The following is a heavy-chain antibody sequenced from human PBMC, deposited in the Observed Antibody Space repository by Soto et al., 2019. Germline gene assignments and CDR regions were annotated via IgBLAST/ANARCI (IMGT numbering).Heavy chain of an antibody. V-gene: IGHV4-59*01. Sequence: NPSETLSLTCTVSGGSIDNFYWSWIRQPPGKGLEWIGYIYSSGSTNYNPSLKSRVTILVDRSKNQFSLKLSSVTAADTAVYFCARDYPYLTVTASGGMDVWGQGTTVTVSS. J-gene: IGHJ6*02. D-gene: IGHD4-17*01. CDR1: GGSIDNFY. CDR2: IYSSGST. CDR3: ARDYPYLTVTASGGMDV.